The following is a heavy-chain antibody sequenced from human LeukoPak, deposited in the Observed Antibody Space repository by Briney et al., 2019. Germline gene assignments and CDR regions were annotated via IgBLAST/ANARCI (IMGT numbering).Heavy chain of an antibody. CDR3: ARRSPGDSSGYPYYFDY. J-gene: IGHJ4*02. Sequence: GESLKISCKGSGYSFTSYWIGWVRQMPGKGLEWMGIIYPGDSDTRYSPSFQGQVTISADKSISTAYLQWSSLKASDTTTYYCARRSPGDSSGYPYYFDYWGQGTLVTVSS. V-gene: IGHV5-51*01. CDR2: IYPGDSDT. CDR1: GYSFTSYW. D-gene: IGHD3-22*01.